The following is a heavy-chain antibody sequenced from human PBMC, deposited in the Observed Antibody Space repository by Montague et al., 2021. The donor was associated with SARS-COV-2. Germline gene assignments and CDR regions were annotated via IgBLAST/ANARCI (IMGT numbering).Heavy chain of an antibody. CDR2: MYYSGST. J-gene: IGHJ6*02. D-gene: IGHD2-8*01. V-gene: IGHV4-59*01. CDR3: ARVAKYCTNGVCQTYYYYGLDV. CDR1: GGSTSCYY. Sequence: SETLSLTCIVSGGSTSCYYWSWIRQSPGKGLEWIGYMYYSGSTNSNPSLKSRVTLSISRSKTQFSLKLRSVTAADTAVYYCARVAKYCTNGVCQTYYYYGLDVWGQGTTVTVSS.